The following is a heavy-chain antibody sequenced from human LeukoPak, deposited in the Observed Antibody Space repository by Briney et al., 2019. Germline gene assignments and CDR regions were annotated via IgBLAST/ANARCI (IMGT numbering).Heavy chain of an antibody. Sequence: ASVKVSCKASGYTFTSYDINWVRQATGQGLEWMGWMNPNSGNTGYAQKFQGRVTITRNTSISTAYMELSSLRSEDTAVYYCARLLSGNTGARHAVFDYWGQGTLVTVSS. J-gene: IGHJ4*02. CDR2: MNPNSGNT. CDR1: GYTFTSYD. CDR3: ARLLSGNTGARHAVFDY. V-gene: IGHV1-8*03. D-gene: IGHD7-27*01.